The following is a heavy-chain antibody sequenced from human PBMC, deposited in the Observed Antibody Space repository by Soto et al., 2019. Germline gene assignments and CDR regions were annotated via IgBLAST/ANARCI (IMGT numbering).Heavy chain of an antibody. D-gene: IGHD3-3*01. V-gene: IGHV3-74*01. Sequence: GGSLRLSCVASGFTFSSYWMHWVRQAPGKGLVWVSRINSDGSSTSYADSVKGRFTISRDNAKNTLYLQMNSLRAEDTAVYYCARADQDYDFWRRAFDIWGQGTMVTVSS. J-gene: IGHJ3*02. CDR1: GFTFSSYW. CDR2: INSDGSST. CDR3: ARADQDYDFWRRAFDI.